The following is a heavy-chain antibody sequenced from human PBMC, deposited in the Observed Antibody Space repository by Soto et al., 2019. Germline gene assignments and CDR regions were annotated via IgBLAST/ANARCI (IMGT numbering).Heavy chain of an antibody. CDR2: IYNGGST. J-gene: IGHJ5*02. CDR1: GFTVSSNY. Sequence: GGSLRLSCAASGFTVSSNYMSWVRQAPGKGLEWVSVIYNGGSTYYADSVKGRFTISRDNSKNTLYLQMNSLRAEDTAVYYCARDWYGDNWFDPWGQGTRVRASS. D-gene: IGHD6-13*01. V-gene: IGHV3-53*01. CDR3: ARDWYGDNWFDP.